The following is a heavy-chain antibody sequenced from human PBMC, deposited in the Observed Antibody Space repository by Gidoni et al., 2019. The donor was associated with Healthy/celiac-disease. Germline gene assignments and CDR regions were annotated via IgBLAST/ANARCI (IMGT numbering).Heavy chain of an antibody. Sequence: EVQLVESGGGLVQPGGSLRLSCAASGFTFSSYEMNWVRQAPGKGLEWVSYISSSCSTIYYADSVKGRFTISRDNAKNSLYLQMNSLRAEDTAVYYCAGYCSRTSCYKGYWGQGTLVTVSS. CDR1: GFTFSSYE. J-gene: IGHJ4*02. V-gene: IGHV3-48*03. D-gene: IGHD2-2*03. CDR3: AGYCSRTSCYKGY. CDR2: ISSSCSTI.